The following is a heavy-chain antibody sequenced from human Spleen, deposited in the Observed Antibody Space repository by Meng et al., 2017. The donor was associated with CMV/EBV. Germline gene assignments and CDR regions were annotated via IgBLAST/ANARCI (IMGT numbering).Heavy chain of an antibody. J-gene: IGHJ6*02. Sequence: GESLKISCAASGFTFSSYAMNWVRQAPGKGLEWVSGISGSGGSPHYADSVKGRFTISRDTSKNTLYLIMNSLRAEDTAVYYCAKCSNFGEVIAKHGMDVWGQGTTVTVSS. CDR1: GFTFSSYA. CDR3: AKCSNFGEVIAKHGMDV. CDR2: ISGSGGSP. D-gene: IGHD3-3*01. V-gene: IGHV3-23*01.